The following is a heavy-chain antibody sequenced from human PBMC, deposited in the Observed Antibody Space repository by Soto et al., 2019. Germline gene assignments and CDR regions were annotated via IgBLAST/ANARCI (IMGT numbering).Heavy chain of an antibody. D-gene: IGHD6-6*01. CDR2: IKQDGSEK. CDR1: GFTFSSYW. V-gene: IGHV3-7*01. Sequence: GGSLRLSCAASGFTFSSYWMSWVRQAPGKGLEWVANIKQDGSEKYYVDSVKGRFTISRDNAKNSLYLQMNSLRAEDTAVYYCASEPIAARPTSYYYYMDVWGKGTTVTVSS. CDR3: ASEPIAARPTSYYYYMDV. J-gene: IGHJ6*03.